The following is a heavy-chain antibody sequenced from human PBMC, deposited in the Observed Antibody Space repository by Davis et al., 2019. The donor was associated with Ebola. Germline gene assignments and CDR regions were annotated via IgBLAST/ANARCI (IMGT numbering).Heavy chain of an antibody. D-gene: IGHD5-24*01. CDR1: GFTFSGSA. CDR2: IRSKANSYAT. CDR3: ITPSRDGYNR. Sequence: GESLKISCAASGFTFSGSAMHWVRQASGKGLEWVGRIRSKANSYATAYAASVKGRFTISRDDSKNTAYLQMNSLKTGDTAVYYCITPSRDGYNRWGQGTLVTVSS. J-gene: IGHJ4*02. V-gene: IGHV3-73*01.